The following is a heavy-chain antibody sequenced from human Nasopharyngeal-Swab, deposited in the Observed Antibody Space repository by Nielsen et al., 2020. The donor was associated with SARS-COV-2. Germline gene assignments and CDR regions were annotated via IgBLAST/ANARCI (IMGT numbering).Heavy chain of an antibody. CDR2: INGGNGNT. D-gene: IGHD6-13*01. J-gene: IGHJ5*02. CDR1: GYTFTSYA. CDR3: ARSIAAASNWFDP. Sequence: ASVKVSCKASGYTFTSYAMHWVRQAPGQRLEWMGWINGGNGNTKYSQKFQGRVTITRDTSASTAYMELSSLRSEDTAVYYCARSIAAASNWFDPWGQGTLVTVSS. V-gene: IGHV1-3*01.